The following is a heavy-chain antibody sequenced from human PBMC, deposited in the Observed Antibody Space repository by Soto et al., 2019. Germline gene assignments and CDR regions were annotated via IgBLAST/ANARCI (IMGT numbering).Heavy chain of an antibody. CDR1: GFTFDDDA. D-gene: IGHD3-16*02. J-gene: IGHJ6*03. V-gene: IGHV3-9*01. Sequence: EVQLVESGGGLVQPGRSLRLSCAASGFTFDDDAMHWVRQAPGKGLEWVSGISWNSGSIGYADSVKGRFTIPRDNAKNALYLQMNSLRAEDTALYYCAKDKGGDIPCYLDVWGKGTTVTVSS. CDR2: ISWNSGSI. CDR3: AKDKGGDIPCYLDV.